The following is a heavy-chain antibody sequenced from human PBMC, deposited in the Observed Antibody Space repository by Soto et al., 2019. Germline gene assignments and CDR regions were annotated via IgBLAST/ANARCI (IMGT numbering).Heavy chain of an antibody. J-gene: IGHJ3*02. CDR3: AVPFGMDTSTSPGGPFDI. V-gene: IGHV1-2*04. CDR1: GYTFTGYY. D-gene: IGHD5-18*01. Sequence: VKVSCKASGYTFTGYYMHWVRQAPGQGLEWIGWINPNSGGTDYEQKFQGWVTMTRHTSISTAYIELSRLRSDYKAVYYCAVPFGMDTSTSPGGPFDIWGPWTMVTFSS. CDR2: INPNSGGT.